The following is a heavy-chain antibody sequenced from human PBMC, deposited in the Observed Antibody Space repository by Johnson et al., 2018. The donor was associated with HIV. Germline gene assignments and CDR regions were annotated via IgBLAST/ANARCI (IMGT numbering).Heavy chain of an antibody. CDR2: ISYDGSNK. J-gene: IGHJ3*02. CDR3: AKERQLVRAFDI. Sequence: QVQLVESGGGLVQPGRSLRLSCAASGFTFDDYAMHWVRQAPGKGLEWVAVISYDGSNKYYADSVKGRFTVSRDNSKNTLYLQMNSLRPEDTAVYYCAKERQLVRAFDIWGQGTMVTVSS. D-gene: IGHD6-6*01. CDR1: GFTFDDYA. V-gene: IGHV3-30*04.